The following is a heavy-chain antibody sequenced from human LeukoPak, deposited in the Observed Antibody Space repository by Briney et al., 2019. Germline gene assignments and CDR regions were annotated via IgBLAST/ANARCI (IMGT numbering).Heavy chain of an antibody. D-gene: IGHD6-19*01. Sequence: ASVKVSCKASGYTFTSYAMHWVRQAPGQRQEWMGWTNACNGKAKYSQEFQGRVTITRDTSASTAYMELSSLRSEDMAVYYCAREEGSRWSLDYWGQGTLVTVSS. CDR3: AREEGSRWSLDY. CDR2: TNACNGKA. J-gene: IGHJ4*02. CDR1: GYTFTSYA. V-gene: IGHV1-3*02.